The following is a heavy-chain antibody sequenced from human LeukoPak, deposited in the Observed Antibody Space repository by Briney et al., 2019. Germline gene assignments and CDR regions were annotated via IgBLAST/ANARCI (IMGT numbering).Heavy chain of an antibody. CDR1: GGSISSSSYY. CDR3: ARALDYDILTGYFYYYYYGMDV. D-gene: IGHD3-9*01. V-gene: IGHV4-61*05. Sequence: SETLSLTCTVSGGSISSSSYYWGWIRQPPGKGLEWIGYIYYSGSTNYNPSLKSRVTISVDTSKNQFSLKLSSVTAADTAVYYCARALDYDILTGYFYYYYYGMDVWGQGTTVTVSS. CDR2: IYYSGST. J-gene: IGHJ6*02.